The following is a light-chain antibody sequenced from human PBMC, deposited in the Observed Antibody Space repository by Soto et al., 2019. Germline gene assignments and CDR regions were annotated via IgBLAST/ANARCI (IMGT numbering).Light chain of an antibody. CDR2: GNS. CDR1: SSNIGAGYD. J-gene: IGLJ3*02. V-gene: IGLV1-40*01. Sequence: QSVLTQPPSVSGAPGQRVTISCTGSSSNIGAGYDVHWYQQLPGTAPKLLIYGNSNRPSGVPDRFSGSKSGTSASLAITGLQAEDEADYYCQSYDSSLSGNWVFGGGTKLHRP. CDR3: QSYDSSLSGNWV.